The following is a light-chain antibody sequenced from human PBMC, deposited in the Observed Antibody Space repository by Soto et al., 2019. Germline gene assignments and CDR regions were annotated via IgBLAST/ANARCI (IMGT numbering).Light chain of an antibody. CDR2: DAS. J-gene: IGKJ5*01. Sequence: DIQMTQSPSSLSASVGDRDTITCQASQDINKNLIWYQQKPGKAPKLLIYDASDLETGVPSRFSGSGSGTGFTFTISSLQPEDFATYYCQQLNTYPPITFGQGTRLEIK. CDR1: QDINKN. CDR3: QQLNTYPPIT. V-gene: IGKV1-33*01.